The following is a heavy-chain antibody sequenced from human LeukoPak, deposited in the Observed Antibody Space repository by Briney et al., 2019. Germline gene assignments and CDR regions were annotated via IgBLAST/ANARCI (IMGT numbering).Heavy chain of an antibody. CDR3: ARDHYYDSSGYY. CDR1: GGTFSSYA. Sequence: SVKVSCKASGGTFSSYAISWVRQAPGQGLEWMGGITPIFGTANYAQKFQGRVTITTDESTSTAYMELSSLRSEDTAVYYCARDHYYDSSGYYWGQGILVTVSS. J-gene: IGHJ4*02. V-gene: IGHV1-69*05. D-gene: IGHD3-22*01. CDR2: ITPIFGTA.